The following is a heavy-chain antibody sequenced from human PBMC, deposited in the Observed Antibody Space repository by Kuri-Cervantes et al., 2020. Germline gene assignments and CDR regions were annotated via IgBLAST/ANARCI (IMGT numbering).Heavy chain of an antibody. Sequence: SVKVSCKASGGTFSSYAISWVRQAPGQGLEWMGGIIPIFGTANYAQKFQGRVAITADESTSTAYMELSSLGSEDTAVYYCAREYSGYEDSYYFDYWGQGTLVTVSS. CDR1: GGTFSSYA. V-gene: IGHV1-69*13. D-gene: IGHD5-12*01. CDR2: IIPIFGTA. CDR3: AREYSGYEDSYYFDY. J-gene: IGHJ4*02.